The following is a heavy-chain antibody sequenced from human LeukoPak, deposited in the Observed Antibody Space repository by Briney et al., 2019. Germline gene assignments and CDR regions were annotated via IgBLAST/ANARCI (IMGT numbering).Heavy chain of an antibody. CDR3: ARDRGYYYDSSGYYSVDAFDI. V-gene: IGHV4-4*07. CDR1: GGSINNYY. CDR2: IYTSGST. J-gene: IGHJ3*02. D-gene: IGHD3-22*01. Sequence: SETLSLTCSVSGGSINNYYWSWIRQPAGKGLEWIGRIYTSGSTNYNPSLKSRVTMSVDTSKNQFSLKLSSVTAADTAVYYCARDRGYYYDSSGYYSVDAFDIWGQGTMVTVSS.